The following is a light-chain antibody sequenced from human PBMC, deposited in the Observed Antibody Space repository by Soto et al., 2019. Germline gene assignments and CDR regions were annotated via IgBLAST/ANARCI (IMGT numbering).Light chain of an antibody. CDR3: QSYDSSLSGVV. V-gene: IGLV1-40*01. CDR2: GNN. J-gene: IGLJ2*01. Sequence: QSVLTQPPSVSGAPGQRVTISCTGSSSNIGAGYDVHWYQQLPGTAPKLLIYGNNNRPSGVPDRFSGSKSGTSASLAITGLQADDEADYYCQSYDSSLSGVVFGGGIKLTVL. CDR1: SSNIGAGYD.